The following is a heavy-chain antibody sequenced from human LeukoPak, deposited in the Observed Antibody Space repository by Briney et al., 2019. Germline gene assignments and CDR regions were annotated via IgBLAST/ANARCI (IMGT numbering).Heavy chain of an antibody. CDR3: ARDPWYFDL. Sequence: GGSLRLSCAASGFTVSSNYMSWVRQAPGKGLEWVSYISSSSSTVYYADSVKGRFTISRDNAKNSLYLQMNSLRAEDTAVYYCARDPWYFDLWGRGTLVTVSS. J-gene: IGHJ2*01. CDR1: GFTVSSNY. CDR2: ISSSSSTV. V-gene: IGHV3-48*01.